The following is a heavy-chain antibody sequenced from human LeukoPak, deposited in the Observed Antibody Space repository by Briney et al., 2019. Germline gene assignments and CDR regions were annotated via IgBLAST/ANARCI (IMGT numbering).Heavy chain of an antibody. D-gene: IGHD6-19*01. J-gene: IGHJ4*02. CDR2: IYPGDSDT. Sequence: GEPLTISCQGSGYNFTRYRIGWVRQMPGKGLEWMGIIYPGDSDTRYSPSFQGQVTISADKSISTAYLQWSSLKASHTALYYCACRSRYSIGWSFDYWGQGTLVTVSS. CDR3: ACRSRYSIGWSFDY. CDR1: GYNFTRYR. V-gene: IGHV5-51*01.